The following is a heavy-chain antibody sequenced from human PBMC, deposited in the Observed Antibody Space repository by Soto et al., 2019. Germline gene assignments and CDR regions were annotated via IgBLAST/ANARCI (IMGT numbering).Heavy chain of an antibody. V-gene: IGHV3-33*08. CDR1: GFTFSSYA. D-gene: IGHD5-18*01. J-gene: IGHJ6*02. Sequence: VQLLESGGGLVQPGGSVRLSCGASGFTFSSYAMHWVRQAPGKGLEWVALIWHDGSTTSYADSVKGRFTISRDNSKNTHYLQMNNLRAEDTAVYYCARDVETTKANYYYYGMDVWGRGTPVTVSS. CDR3: ARDVETTKANYYYYGMDV. CDR2: IWHDGSTT.